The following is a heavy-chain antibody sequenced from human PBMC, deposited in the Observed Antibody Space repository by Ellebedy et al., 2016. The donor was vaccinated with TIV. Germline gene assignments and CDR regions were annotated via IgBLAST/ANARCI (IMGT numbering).Heavy chain of an antibody. CDR2: IIPILGIA. Sequence: SVKVSXXASGGTFSSYAISWVRQAPGQGLEWMGRIIPILGIANYAQKFQGRVTITADKSTSTAYMELSSLRSEDTAVYYCARGVNGWIVGATGDYYGMDVWGQGTTVTVSS. V-gene: IGHV1-69*04. CDR1: GGTFSSYA. J-gene: IGHJ6*02. CDR3: ARGVNGWIVGATGDYYGMDV. D-gene: IGHD1-26*01.